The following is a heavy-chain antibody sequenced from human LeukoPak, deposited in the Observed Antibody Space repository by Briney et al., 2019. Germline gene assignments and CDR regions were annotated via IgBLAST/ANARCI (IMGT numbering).Heavy chain of an antibody. Sequence: GGSLRLSCAASGFTFSNYAMNWVRQAPGKGLESVSAIRGSGGSTYYADSVKGRFTISRDDSKSTLYLQMNSLRAEDTAVYHCVSFYYDSSGSYVHYWGQGTLVTVSS. CDR3: VSFYYDSSGSYVHY. D-gene: IGHD3-22*01. J-gene: IGHJ4*02. CDR2: IRGSGGST. V-gene: IGHV3-23*01. CDR1: GFTFSNYA.